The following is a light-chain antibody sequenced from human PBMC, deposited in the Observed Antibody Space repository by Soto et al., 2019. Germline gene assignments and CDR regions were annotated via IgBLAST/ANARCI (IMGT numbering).Light chain of an antibody. CDR3: QQYFKSPWT. J-gene: IGKJ1*01. Sequence: IVLTQSPPTLSFSPGERATLSCRASQSVSSDLDWYQQKPGQAPRLLIYGASSRATGIPDRFSGSGSGTDFVLTISRLEPEDFAMYYCQQYFKSPWTFGQGTKVDIK. V-gene: IGKV3-20*01. CDR2: GAS. CDR1: QSVSSD.